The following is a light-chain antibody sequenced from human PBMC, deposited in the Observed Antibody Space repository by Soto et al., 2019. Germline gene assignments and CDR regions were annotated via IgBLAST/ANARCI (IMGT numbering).Light chain of an antibody. CDR1: SNDIGGHNH. Sequence: QSALTQPASVSGSPGQSITISGAGTSNDIGGHNHVSWYQQHPGNSPKLIIYEVTERPSGVSNRFSASKSGTTASLTISGLQAEDEADYYFCSYAGIITWVCGGGTKVTVL. CDR3: CSYAGIITWV. J-gene: IGLJ3*02. V-gene: IGLV2-23*02. CDR2: EVT.